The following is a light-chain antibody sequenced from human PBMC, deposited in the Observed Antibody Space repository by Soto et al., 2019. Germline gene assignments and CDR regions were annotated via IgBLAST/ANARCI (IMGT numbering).Light chain of an antibody. V-gene: IGLV1-40*01. Sequence: QSVLTQPPSASGAPGQRVTISCTGSSSNIGAGYDVYWYQQLPGTAPKLLIYGNSNRPSGVPDRFSGSKSGTSASLAITGLQAEDEADYYCPAYDSSLRGWVFGGGTKLTVL. CDR2: GNS. J-gene: IGLJ3*02. CDR3: PAYDSSLRGWV. CDR1: SSNIGAGYD.